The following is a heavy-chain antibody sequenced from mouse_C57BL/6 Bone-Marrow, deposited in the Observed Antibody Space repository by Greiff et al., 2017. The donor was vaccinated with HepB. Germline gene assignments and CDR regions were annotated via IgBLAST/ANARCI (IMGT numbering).Heavy chain of an antibody. V-gene: IGHV1-81*01. D-gene: IGHD1-1*01. CDR2: IYPRSGNT. Sequence: VKLQESGAELARPGASVKLSCKASGYTFTSYGISWVKQRTGQGLEWIGEIYPRSGNTYYNEKFKGKATLTADKSSSTAYMELRSLTSEDSAVYFCASLNGSSYGYFDVWGTGTTVTVSS. CDR3: ASLNGSSYGYFDV. CDR1: GYTFTSYG. J-gene: IGHJ1*03.